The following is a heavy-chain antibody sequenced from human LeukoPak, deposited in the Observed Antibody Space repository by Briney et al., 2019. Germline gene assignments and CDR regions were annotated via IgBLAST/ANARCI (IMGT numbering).Heavy chain of an antibody. J-gene: IGHJ4*02. CDR2: INPNSGGT. D-gene: IGHD3-9*01. CDR1: GYTFTGYY. CDR3: ARVPYYDILTGYNYYFDY. Sequence: ASVKVSCKASGYTFTGYYMHWVRQAPGQGLEWMGRINPNSGGTNYGQKFQGRVTMTRDTSIRTAYMELSRLRSDDTAVYYCARVPYYDILTGYNYYFDYWGQGTLVTVSS. V-gene: IGHV1-2*06.